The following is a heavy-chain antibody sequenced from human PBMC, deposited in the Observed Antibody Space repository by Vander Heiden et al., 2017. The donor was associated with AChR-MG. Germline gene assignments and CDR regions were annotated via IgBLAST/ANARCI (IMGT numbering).Heavy chain of an antibody. CDR2: ISGSGGST. J-gene: IGHJ6*02. V-gene: IGHV3-23*01. Sequence: EVQLLASGGGLVQRGGSLRLSCAASGLTFSSPAMSWVRQAPGKGLGWVSAISGSGGSTYYADSVKGRFTISRDNSKNTLYLQMNSLRAEDTAVYYCAKETDFWSGYYYYGMDVWGQGTTVTVSS. CDR1: GLTFSSPA. D-gene: IGHD3-3*01. CDR3: AKETDFWSGYYYYGMDV.